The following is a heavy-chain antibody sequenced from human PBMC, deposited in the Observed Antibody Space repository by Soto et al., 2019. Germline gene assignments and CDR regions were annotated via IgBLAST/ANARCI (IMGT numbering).Heavy chain of an antibody. D-gene: IGHD3-22*01. CDR3: ATSPYSYDTSGYLDY. Sequence: QVQLVQSGAEVKKPGSSVTVSCRASGGTFSNYAINWVRQAPGQGLEWMAGIIPLFGTTNYAQKFQGRGTITADESTSTAYMELTSLRAEDTAVFCCATSPYSYDTSGYLDYWGQGTLVTVSS. CDR2: IIPLFGTT. V-gene: IGHV1-69*12. J-gene: IGHJ4*02. CDR1: GGTFSNYA.